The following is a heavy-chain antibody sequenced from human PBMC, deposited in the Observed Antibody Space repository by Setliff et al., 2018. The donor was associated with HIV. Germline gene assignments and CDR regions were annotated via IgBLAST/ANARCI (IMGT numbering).Heavy chain of an antibody. V-gene: IGHV3-66*01. D-gene: IGHD3-22*01. CDR2: IYSDGTT. CDR1: GFTFSTSA. J-gene: IGHJ4*02. Sequence: GGSLRLSCASSGFTFSTSAMNWVRQAPGKGLEGVSVIYSDGTTYYADSVKGRFTISRDNSKNTLYLQMDSQRGDDTAIDYCTGRTSGYHYVVYWGQGTLVTVSS. CDR3: TGRTSGYHYVVY.